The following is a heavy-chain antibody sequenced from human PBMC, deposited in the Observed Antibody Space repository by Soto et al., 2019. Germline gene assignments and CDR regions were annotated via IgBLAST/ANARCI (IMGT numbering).Heavy chain of an antibody. D-gene: IGHD1-7*01. CDR3: ARQELELDWFDP. Sequence: QVQLQESGPGLVQPAGTLSLTCTVSGGSVTSRNWWIWVRQPPGKGLDWIGAIHHSGTTDYNPSLKRRATISLDKFKNHFSLRLPSGTAADTALYYCARQELELDWFDPWGQGTLVCVSS. CDR1: GGSVTSRNW. CDR2: IHHSGTT. V-gene: IGHV4-4*02. J-gene: IGHJ5*02.